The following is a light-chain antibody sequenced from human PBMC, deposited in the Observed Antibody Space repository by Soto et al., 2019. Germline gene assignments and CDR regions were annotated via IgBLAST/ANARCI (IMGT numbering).Light chain of an antibody. CDR2: EVS. Sequence: QSALTQPPSASGSPGQSVTISCTGTSSDIGAYIYVSWYQQHPGKAPKLMISEVSRRPSGVPERFSGSKSGTSATLGITGFQTGDEADYYCGSWDSSLSAYVFGTGTKLTVL. V-gene: IGLV2-8*01. CDR3: GSWDSSLSAYV. CDR1: SSDIGAYIY. J-gene: IGLJ1*01.